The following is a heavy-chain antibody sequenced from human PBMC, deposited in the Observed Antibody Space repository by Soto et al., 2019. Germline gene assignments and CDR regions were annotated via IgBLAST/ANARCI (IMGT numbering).Heavy chain of an antibody. CDR1: GYTFTDYA. CDR2: MNAGVGNT. J-gene: IGHJ4*02. CDR3: ARDTGYTFGSLNY. Sequence: HVELVQSGADVKKPGASVTISCKASGYTFTDYALHWVRQAPGQRLEWMGWMNAGVGNTLYSQKFQGRITITRDTSASTAYMKLNSLKSEDTAIYCCARDTGYTFGSLNYWGPGTLVTVSS. D-gene: IGHD5-18*01. V-gene: IGHV1-3*01.